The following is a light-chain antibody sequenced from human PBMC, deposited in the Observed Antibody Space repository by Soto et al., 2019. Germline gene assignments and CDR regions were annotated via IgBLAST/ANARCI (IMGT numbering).Light chain of an antibody. Sequence: QSALTQPASVSGSPGQSITISCTGSYSDVGGYDFVSWYQQHPGKAPKLMIYEVNNRPSGVSYRFSGSKSGNTASLTISGLQAEDEADYYCTSYTSYYTYVFGTGTKVTVL. CDR2: EVN. V-gene: IGLV2-14*01. J-gene: IGLJ1*01. CDR1: YSDVGGYDF. CDR3: TSYTSYYTYV.